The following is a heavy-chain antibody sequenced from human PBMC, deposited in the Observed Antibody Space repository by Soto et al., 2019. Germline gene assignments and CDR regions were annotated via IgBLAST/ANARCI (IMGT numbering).Heavy chain of an antibody. V-gene: IGHV4-30-4*01. CDR1: GGSISGGGYY. D-gene: IGHD4-17*01. Sequence: VQLQESGPGLVKPSETLSLTCTVSGGSISGGGYYWSWIRQPPGKGLEWIGYTYDSGSTYYNPSLKSLSSISIDTSKNQFSLRLTSVTAADTAVYYCAREIIPLTTDWYFDLWGRGTLVTVSS. CDR3: AREIIPLTTDWYFDL. CDR2: TYDSGST. J-gene: IGHJ2*01.